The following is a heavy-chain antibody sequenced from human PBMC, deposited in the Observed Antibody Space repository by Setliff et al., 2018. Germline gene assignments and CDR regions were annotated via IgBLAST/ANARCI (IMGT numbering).Heavy chain of an antibody. CDR2: INTDDGTT. D-gene: IGHD2-21*01. J-gene: IGHJ4*02. CDR3: TRALYCGRKCYRGFDY. Sequence: VGSLRLSCATSGFTFSGNYMHWVRQAPGKGLVWVSRINTDDGTTNYADSVQGRFTIFRDNAKNTVYMELNSLRVDDTAVYFCTRALYCGRKCYRGFDYWGQGTLVTVSS. V-gene: IGHV3-74*01. CDR1: GFTFSGNY.